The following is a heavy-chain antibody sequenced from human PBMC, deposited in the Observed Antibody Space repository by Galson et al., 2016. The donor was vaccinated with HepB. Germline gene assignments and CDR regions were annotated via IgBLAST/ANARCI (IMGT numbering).Heavy chain of an antibody. V-gene: IGHV3-15*01. CDR3: TTSSTRGYNYGPSAY. Sequence: SLRLSCAASGFTFSRAWMNWVRQAPGKGLEWVGRIKSYTDGGTTEYAAPMKGRFTFSRGESNNRLYLQMSRLKTEDTAVYYCTTSSTRGYNYGPSAYWGRGTLVAGSS. D-gene: IGHD5-18*01. CDR2: IKSYTDGGTT. CDR1: GFTFSRAW. J-gene: IGHJ4*02.